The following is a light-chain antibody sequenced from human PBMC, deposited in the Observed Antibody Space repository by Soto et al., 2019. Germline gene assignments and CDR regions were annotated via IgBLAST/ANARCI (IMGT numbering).Light chain of an antibody. CDR1: QSVSSSY. V-gene: IGKV3-15*01. CDR2: GAS. CDR3: QQYNNWPPPLT. J-gene: IGKJ4*01. Sequence: EIVLTQSPGTLSLSPGEGATLSCRASQSVSSSYLAWYQQKPGQAPRLLIYGASTRATGIPARFSGSGSGTEFTLTISMLQSEDFAVYYCQQYNNWPPPLTFGGGTKVEIK.